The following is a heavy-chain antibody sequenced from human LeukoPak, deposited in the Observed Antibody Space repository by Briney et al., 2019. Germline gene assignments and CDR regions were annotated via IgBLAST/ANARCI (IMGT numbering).Heavy chain of an antibody. D-gene: IGHD2-15*01. CDR2: ISTYNGDT. CDR1: GYIFTSYG. CDR3: ARAGGYCGRISCPYYFDY. Sequence: GASVKVSCKASGYIFTSYGITWVRQAPGQGLEWMGWISTYNGDTNYAQNLQGRVTMTTDTSTSTAYMDLRSLRSDDTAVYYCARAGGYCGRISCPYYFDYWGQGSLVAVSS. V-gene: IGHV1-18*01. J-gene: IGHJ4*02.